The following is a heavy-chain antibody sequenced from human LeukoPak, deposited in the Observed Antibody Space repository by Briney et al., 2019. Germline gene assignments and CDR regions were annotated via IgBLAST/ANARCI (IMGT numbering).Heavy chain of an antibody. Sequence: GASVKVSCKASGYTFTSYGISWVRQAPGQGLEWMGWISAYNGNTNYAQKLQGRVTMTTDTSTSTAYMELRSLRSEDTAVYYCAREDVEVRATYDHYHGMDVWGQGTTVTVSS. V-gene: IGHV1-18*01. CDR1: GYTFTSYG. J-gene: IGHJ6*02. D-gene: IGHD3-10*01. CDR2: ISAYNGNT. CDR3: AREDVEVRATYDHYHGMDV.